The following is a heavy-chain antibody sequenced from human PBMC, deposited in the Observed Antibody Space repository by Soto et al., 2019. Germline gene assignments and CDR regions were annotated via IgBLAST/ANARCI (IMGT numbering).Heavy chain of an antibody. CDR1: GGTFNRET. V-gene: IGHV1-69*02. Sequence: QAQLVQSGAEVKKPGSSVKVSCKASGGTFNRETFSWVRQAPGQGLQWMGRIIPVLDVTEYPQNFQGRVTIPADTSTSTVYLALSGLGSDDPAVYYCARGGKLGGDLDVWGKGTPVIVSP. D-gene: IGHD3-10*01. J-gene: IGHJ6*04. CDR2: IIPVLDVT. CDR3: ARGGKLGGDLDV.